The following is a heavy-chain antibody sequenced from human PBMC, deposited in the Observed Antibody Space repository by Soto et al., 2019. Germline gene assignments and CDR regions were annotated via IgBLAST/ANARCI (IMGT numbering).Heavy chain of an antibody. V-gene: IGHV4-30-4*01. CDR2: IYYTGNN. CDR3: ARESKQNYDTSTWNGGCGS. CDR1: GESLSSPRCC. Sequence: SETLCLTCPLSGESLSSPRCCWTRARQPPGKGLEWVGYIYYTGNNFYNPALQSRIAMSVDPSTDQFSLNLASVTAADTAVYYCARESKQNYDTSTWNGGCGSWGPGPLGTVS. D-gene: IGHD3-22*01. J-gene: IGHJ5*02.